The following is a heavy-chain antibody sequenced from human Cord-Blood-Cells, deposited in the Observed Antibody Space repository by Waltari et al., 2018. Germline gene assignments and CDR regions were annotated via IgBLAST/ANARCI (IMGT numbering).Heavy chain of an antibody. CDR3: ARLPYREEAFDI. CDR1: GGSFSGYY. V-gene: IGHV4-34*01. D-gene: IGHD4-4*01. CDR2: INHSGST. Sequence: QVQLQQWGAGLLKPSETLSLTCAVYGGSFSGYYWSWIRQPPGKGLEWIGEINHSGSTNYNPSRKSRVTISGDTSRNQFALKLSSVTAADTAVYYCARLPYREEAFDIWGQGTMVTVSS. J-gene: IGHJ3*02.